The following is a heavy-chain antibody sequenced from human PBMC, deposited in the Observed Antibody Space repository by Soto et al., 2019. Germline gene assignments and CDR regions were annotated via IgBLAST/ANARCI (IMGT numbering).Heavy chain of an antibody. CDR2: IYHSGST. J-gene: IGHJ4*02. V-gene: IGHV4-30-2*01. D-gene: IGHD3-10*01. CDR3: ARVSSYYYGSGSYWYYFDY. Sequence: PSETLSLTCAVSGGSISSGGYSWSWIRQPPGKGLEWIGYIYHSGSTYYKPSLKSQVTISVDRSKNQFTMKLSSVTAADTAVYYFARVSSYYYGSGSYWYYFDYWGQGTLVTVSS. CDR1: GGSISSGGYS.